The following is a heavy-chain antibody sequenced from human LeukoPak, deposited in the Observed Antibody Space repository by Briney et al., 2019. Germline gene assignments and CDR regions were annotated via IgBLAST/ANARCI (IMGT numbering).Heavy chain of an antibody. V-gene: IGHV4-34*01. D-gene: IGHD3-10*01. CDR3: ARGPRSGSYYYGSGINLCDY. J-gene: IGHJ4*02. CDR1: GGSFSGYY. Sequence: SETLSLTCAVYGGSFSGYYWSWIRQPPGKGLEWIGEINHSGSTNYNPSLKSRVTISVGTSKNQFSLKLSSVTAADTAVYYCARGPRSGSYYYGSGINLCDYWGQGTLVTVSS. CDR2: INHSGST.